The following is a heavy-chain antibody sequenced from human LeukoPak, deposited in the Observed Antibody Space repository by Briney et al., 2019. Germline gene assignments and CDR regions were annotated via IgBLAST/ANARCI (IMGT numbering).Heavy chain of an antibody. D-gene: IGHD2-15*01. J-gene: IGHJ4*02. V-gene: IGHV1-2*04. CDR2: INPNSGGI. CDR3: ARVSGYCSGGSCPHFDY. CDR1: GYTFTGYY. Sequence: ASVKVSCKASGYTFTGYYMHWVRQAPGQGLEWMGWINPNSGGINYAQKFQGWVTMTRDTSISTAYMELSRLRSDDTAVYYCARVSGYCSGGSCPHFDYWGQGTLVTVSS.